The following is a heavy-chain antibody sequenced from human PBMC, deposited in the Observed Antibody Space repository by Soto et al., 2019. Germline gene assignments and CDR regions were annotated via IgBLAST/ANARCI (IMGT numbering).Heavy chain of an antibody. J-gene: IGHJ3*02. Sequence: EVQLVESGGALVQPGGSLRLSCAASGFIVSSNYVSWVRQAPGKGLEWVSVIYSGGSTFYAYSVKGRFTISRHNSKNTLYLQMNSLRPEDTAVYYCARGSDTVEIWGQGKTGTVSS. V-gene: IGHV3-53*04. CDR1: GFIVSSNY. CDR2: IYSGGST. CDR3: ARGSDTVEI.